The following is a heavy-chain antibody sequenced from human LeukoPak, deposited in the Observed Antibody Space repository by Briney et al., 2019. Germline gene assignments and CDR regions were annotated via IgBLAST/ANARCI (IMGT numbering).Heavy chain of an antibody. CDR1: GYTFTRYY. CDR2: INPNSSVT. D-gene: IGHD3-16*02. CDR3: ARSAGLKSTYYYYVWWSYRYPLGFDQ. V-gene: IGHV1-2*02. J-gene: IGHJ4*02. Sequence: ASVKVSCKASGYTFTRYYMHWVRQAPGQGVEWMGWINPNSSVTNYAQKFQGRVTITTDTYTSTAYMELSRLRSDSTAVYYWARSAGLKSTYYYYVWWSYRYPLGFDQGPGGPLVTLPS.